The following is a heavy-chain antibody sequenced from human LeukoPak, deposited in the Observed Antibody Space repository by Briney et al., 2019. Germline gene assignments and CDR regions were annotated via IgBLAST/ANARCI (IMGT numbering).Heavy chain of an antibody. CDR1: GGSFSGYY. V-gene: IGHV4-34*01. Sequence: SETLSLTCAVYGGSFSGYYWSWIRQPPGKGLEWIGEINHSGSTNYNLSLKSRVTISVDTSKNQFSLKLSSVTAADTAVYYCASGSGYGGNSDAFDIWGQGTMVTVSS. CDR2: INHSGST. D-gene: IGHD4-23*01. J-gene: IGHJ3*02. CDR3: ASGSGYGGNSDAFDI.